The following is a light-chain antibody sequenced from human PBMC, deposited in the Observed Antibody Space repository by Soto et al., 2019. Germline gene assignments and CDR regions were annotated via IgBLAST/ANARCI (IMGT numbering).Light chain of an antibody. Sequence: DIHMTQSPSTLSASVGDRVTITCRASQSISSWLAWYQQKPGKAPKLLIYKASSLESGVPSRFSGSGSGTEFTLNISSLQPDDFATYYCQQYNSYPSFGGGTKVEIK. CDR2: KAS. CDR3: QQYNSYPS. J-gene: IGKJ4*01. V-gene: IGKV1-5*03. CDR1: QSISSW.